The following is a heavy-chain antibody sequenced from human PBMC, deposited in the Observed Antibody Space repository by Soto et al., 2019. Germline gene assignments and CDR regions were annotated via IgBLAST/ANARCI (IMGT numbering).Heavy chain of an antibody. CDR3: ARDGYYDFWSGYLPYGMDV. CDR2: ISAYNGNT. Sequence: QVQLVQSGAEVKKPGASVKVSCKASGYTFTSYGISWVRQAPGQGLEWMGWISAYNGNTNYAQKLQGRVTMTTDTSTSTAYMELRSLRSDATAVYYCARDGYYDFWSGYLPYGMDVWGQGTTVTVSS. CDR1: GYTFTSYG. D-gene: IGHD3-3*01. V-gene: IGHV1-18*01. J-gene: IGHJ6*02.